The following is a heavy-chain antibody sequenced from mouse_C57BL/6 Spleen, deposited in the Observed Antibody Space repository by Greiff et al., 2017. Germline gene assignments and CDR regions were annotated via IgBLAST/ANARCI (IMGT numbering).Heavy chain of an antibody. Sequence: QVQLKQPGAELVKPGASVKLSCKASGYTFTSYWMHWVKQRPGQGLEWIGMIHPNSGSTNYNEKFKSKATLTVDKSSSTAYMQLSSLTSEDSAVYYCAREVVRAYFDYWGQGTTLTVSS. D-gene: IGHD1-3*01. J-gene: IGHJ2*01. CDR3: AREVVRAYFDY. CDR2: IHPNSGST. CDR1: GYTFTSYW. V-gene: IGHV1-64*01.